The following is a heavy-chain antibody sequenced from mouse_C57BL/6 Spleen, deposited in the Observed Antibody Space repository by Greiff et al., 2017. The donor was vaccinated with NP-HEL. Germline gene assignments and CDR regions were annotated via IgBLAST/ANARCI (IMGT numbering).Heavy chain of an antibody. J-gene: IGHJ3*01. CDR3: VRGGNYDTPLAY. CDR1: GFTFNTYA. D-gene: IGHD2-4*01. V-gene: IGHV10-3*01. Sequence: EVQRVESGGGLVQPKGSLKLSCAASGFTFNTYAMHWVRQAPGKGLEWVARIRSKSSNYATYYADSVKDRFTISRDDSQSMLYLQMNNLKTEDTAMYYCVRGGNYDTPLAYWGQGTLVTVSA. CDR2: IRSKSSNYAT.